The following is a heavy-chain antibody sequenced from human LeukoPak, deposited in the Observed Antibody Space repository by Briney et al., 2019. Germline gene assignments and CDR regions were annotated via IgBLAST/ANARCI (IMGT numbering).Heavy chain of an antibody. CDR3: ATLGGQQLAYYFDY. V-gene: IGHV1-46*01. J-gene: IGHJ4*02. CDR1: GYTFSKFV. Sequence: ASVKVSCKTSGYTFSKFVITWVRQAPGQGLEWMGIINPSGGNTEYEQKFQGRITMTRDTSTSTVYMELSSLRSEDTAVYYCATLGGQQLAYYFDYWGQGTLVAVSS. CDR2: INPSGGNT. D-gene: IGHD3-16*01.